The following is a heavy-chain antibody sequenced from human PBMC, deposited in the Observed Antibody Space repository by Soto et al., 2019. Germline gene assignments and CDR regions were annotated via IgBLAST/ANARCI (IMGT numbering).Heavy chain of an antibody. D-gene: IGHD2-15*01. J-gene: IGHJ6*02. Sequence: QVQLQQWGAGLLKPSETLSLTCAVYGGSFSGYYWSWIRQPPGKGLEWIGEINHSGSTNYNPSLESRVTISVDTSKNQFSLKLSSVTAADTAVYYCARDSDHYGMDVWGQGTTVTVSS. V-gene: IGHV4-34*01. CDR2: INHSGST. CDR3: ARDSDHYGMDV. CDR1: GGSFSGYY.